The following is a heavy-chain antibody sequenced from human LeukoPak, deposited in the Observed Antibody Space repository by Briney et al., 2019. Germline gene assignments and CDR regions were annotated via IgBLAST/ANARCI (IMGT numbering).Heavy chain of an antibody. CDR2: ISDVGSNE. J-gene: IGHJ2*01. CDR3: VKGSNTYSSTSYWHFDL. CDR1: GFTFSSYA. D-gene: IGHD6-13*01. Sequence: GRSLRLSCAASGFTFSSYAIHWVRQAPGKGLEWVAVISDVGSNEHYADSVRGRLTISRDNSKNTVYLQMSSLRAEDTAVYYCVKGSNTYSSTSYWHFDLWGRGTLVTVSS. V-gene: IGHV3-30-3*01.